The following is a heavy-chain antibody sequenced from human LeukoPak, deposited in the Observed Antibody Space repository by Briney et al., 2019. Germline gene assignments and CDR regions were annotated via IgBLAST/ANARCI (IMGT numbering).Heavy chain of an antibody. CDR1: RFTFCRIL. V-gene: IGHV3-7*02. J-gene: IGHJ6*02. D-gene: IGHD3-16*01. Sequence: PPRGAPRLSFVTPRFTFCRILVRWGRPAPGEGPGWVANIKHDGSETNYVDSVKGRFTISRDNAKNSLHLQMNSLRVEDTAVYYCAKNGGPHGMDVWGQGTTVTVSS. CDR2: IKHDGSET. CDR3: AKNGGPHGMDV.